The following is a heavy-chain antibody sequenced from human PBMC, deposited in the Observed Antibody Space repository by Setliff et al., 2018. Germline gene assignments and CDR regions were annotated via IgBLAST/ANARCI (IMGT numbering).Heavy chain of an antibody. CDR3: ARHKSNGSGSYPSLYMDV. Sequence: SETLSLTCSVAGDSMSNFFWSWIRQPPGKGLEWIGYYRGGITNYSPSLRSRVTMSADRSRNQFSLNLNSVTAADTAIYYCARHKSNGSGSYPSLYMDVWGKGIMVTVSS. V-gene: IGHV4-4*08. J-gene: IGHJ6*03. CDR1: GDSMSNFF. CDR2: YRGGIT. D-gene: IGHD3-10*01.